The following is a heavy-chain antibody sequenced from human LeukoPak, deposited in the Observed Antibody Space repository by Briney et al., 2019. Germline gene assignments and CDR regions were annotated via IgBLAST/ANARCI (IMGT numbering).Heavy chain of an antibody. V-gene: IGHV3-21*01. CDR1: GFTFSGYG. J-gene: IGHJ4*02. Sequence: GGSLRLSCAASGFTFSGYGMNWVRQAPGKGLEWVSSISSGGSYMYYADSLKGRFTISRDNAKKSLYLEMNSLRAEDTAAYYCASFTDYWGQGILVTVSS. CDR3: ASFTDY. CDR2: ISSGGSYM.